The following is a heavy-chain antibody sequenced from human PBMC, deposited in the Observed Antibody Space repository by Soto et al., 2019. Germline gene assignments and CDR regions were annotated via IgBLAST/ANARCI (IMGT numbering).Heavy chain of an antibody. Sequence: SETLSLTCAVSGYSVSSGYYWGWIRQPPGKGLEWIGSTYHSGSTYYNPSLKSRVTISVDTSKNQFSLKLSSVTAADTAVYYCARKKTPYYDILTGYYRSNWFDPWGQGTLVTVSS. D-gene: IGHD3-9*01. CDR1: GYSVSSGYY. CDR3: ARKKTPYYDILTGYYRSNWFDP. V-gene: IGHV4-38-2*01. CDR2: TYHSGST. J-gene: IGHJ5*02.